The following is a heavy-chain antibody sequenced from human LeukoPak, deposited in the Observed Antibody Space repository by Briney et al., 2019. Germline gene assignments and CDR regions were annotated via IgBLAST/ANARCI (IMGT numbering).Heavy chain of an antibody. D-gene: IGHD6-13*01. Sequence: ASVQVSCKASGYTFTGYYMHWVRQAPGQGLEWMGWINPNSGGTNYAQKFQGRVTMTRDTSISTAYMELSRLRSDDTAVYYCARVETPAAGSANYYYGMDVWGQGTTVTVSS. J-gene: IGHJ6*02. CDR3: ARVETPAAGSANYYYGMDV. V-gene: IGHV1-2*02. CDR1: GYTFTGYY. CDR2: INPNSGGT.